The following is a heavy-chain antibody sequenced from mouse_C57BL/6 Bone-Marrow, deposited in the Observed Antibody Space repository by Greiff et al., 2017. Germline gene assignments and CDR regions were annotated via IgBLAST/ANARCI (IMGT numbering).Heavy chain of an antibody. CDR2: ISSGSSTI. D-gene: IGHD1-1*01. Sequence: EVMLVESGGGLVKPGGSLKLSCAASGFTFSDYGMHWVRQAPEKGLEWVAYISSGSSTIYYADTVKGRFTISRANAKNTLFLQMTSLRSEDTAMYYCARDYYGSSSYFDYWGQGTTLTVSS. CDR3: ARDYYGSSSYFDY. CDR1: GFTFSDYG. V-gene: IGHV5-17*01. J-gene: IGHJ2*01.